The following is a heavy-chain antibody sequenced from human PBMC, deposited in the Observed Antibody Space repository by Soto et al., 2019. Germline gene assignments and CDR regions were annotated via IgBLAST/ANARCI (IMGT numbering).Heavy chain of an antibody. J-gene: IGHJ4*02. CDR3: ERDGEVSGNLYFDY. Sequence: ASVKVSCQASGYTFPIYGVHWVRQAPGQRLEWMGWINAVNDNTRYSQKFQGRGTINRDTSASTAYMELSRLGAEDTAVYYCERDGEVSGNLYFDYWGQGTLVTVSS. V-gene: IGHV1-3*01. CDR2: INAVNDNT. CDR1: GYTFPIYG.